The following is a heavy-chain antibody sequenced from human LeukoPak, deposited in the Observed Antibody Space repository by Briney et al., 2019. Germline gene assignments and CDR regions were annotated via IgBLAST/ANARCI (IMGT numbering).Heavy chain of an antibody. Sequence: PSETLSLTCSVSGGSVTSFYWSWIRQSSGKRLEWIGYVHFSGTSNYNPSLKSRVTISVDTSKNQFSLKLTSVTTADTAVYYCARGRGRDGDNLVRWSQGTLVTVSS. V-gene: IGHV4-59*02. D-gene: IGHD5-24*01. CDR2: VHFSGTS. CDR1: GGSVTSFY. CDR3: ARGRGRDGDNLVR. J-gene: IGHJ4*02.